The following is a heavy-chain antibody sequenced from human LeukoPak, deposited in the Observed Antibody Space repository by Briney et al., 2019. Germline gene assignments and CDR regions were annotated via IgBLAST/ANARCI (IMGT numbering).Heavy chain of an antibody. D-gene: IGHD5-18*01. CDR2: IKQDGSEI. V-gene: IGHV3-7*01. J-gene: IGHJ4*02. CDR1: GFTFSSYW. Sequence: PGGSLRLSCAASGFTFSSYWMSWVRQAPGKGLEWVANIKQDGSEIYYVGSVKGRFTISRDNAKNSLYLQMNSLRAEDTAVYYCARGLDTAMVNPFDYWGQGTLVTVSS. CDR3: ARGLDTAMVNPFDY.